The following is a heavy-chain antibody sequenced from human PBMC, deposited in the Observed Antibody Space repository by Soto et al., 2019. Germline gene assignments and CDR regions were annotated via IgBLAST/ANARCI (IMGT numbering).Heavy chain of an antibody. CDR3: ALRFLEWLSSPDDAFDI. D-gene: IGHD3-3*01. Sequence: GGSLRLSCAASGFTFSSYAMHWVRQAPGKGLEWVAVISYDGSNKYYADSVKGQFTISRDNSKNTLYLQMNSLRAEDTAVYYCALRFLEWLSSPDDAFDIWGQGTMVTVSS. CDR2: ISYDGSNK. CDR1: GFTFSSYA. J-gene: IGHJ3*02. V-gene: IGHV3-30-3*01.